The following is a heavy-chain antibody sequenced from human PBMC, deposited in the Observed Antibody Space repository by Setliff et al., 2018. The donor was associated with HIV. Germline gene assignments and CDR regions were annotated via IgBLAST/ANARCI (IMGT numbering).Heavy chain of an antibody. CDR2: VYYSGST. Sequence: SETLSLTCTVSGGSISSSGPGYYWGWVRQAPGGGLEWIGSVYYSGSTYYNPSLKSRVTISLDTSKNQLSLRLTSMTAADTAVNYCARSQPDTIFGVVIFDYWGQGKMVTVSS. V-gene: IGHV4-39*01. J-gene: IGHJ4*02. CDR1: GGSISSSGPGYY. CDR3: ARSQPDTIFGVVIFDY. D-gene: IGHD3-3*01.